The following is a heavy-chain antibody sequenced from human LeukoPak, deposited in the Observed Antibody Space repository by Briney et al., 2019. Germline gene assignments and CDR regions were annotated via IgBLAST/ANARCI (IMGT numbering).Heavy chain of an antibody. CDR2: IYYSGST. V-gene: IGHV4-61*01. CDR1: GDSVSSGMYY. J-gene: IGHJ6*03. Sequence: PSETLSLTCTVSGDSVSSGMYYWSWIRQPPGKGLEWIGHIYYSGSTKYNPSLKSRVTISVDTSKNQFSLKLSSVTAADTAVYYCARTPSRPNYYYMDVWGKGTTVTVSS. CDR3: ARTPSRPNYYYMDV.